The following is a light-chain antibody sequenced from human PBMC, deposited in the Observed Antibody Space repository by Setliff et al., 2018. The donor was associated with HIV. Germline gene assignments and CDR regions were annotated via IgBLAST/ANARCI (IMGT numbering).Light chain of an antibody. CDR2: GNN. CDR1: RSNIGANYD. Sequence: QSALTQPPSVSGAPGQRVTISCTGSRSNIGANYDVHWYQQLPGTAPKLLIYGNNNRPSGVPDRFSASKSVTSASLAIRGLQSEDEADYYCATWDEGLRGYFFGPGTKVTVL. V-gene: IGLV1-40*01. CDR3: ATWDEGLRGYF. J-gene: IGLJ1*01.